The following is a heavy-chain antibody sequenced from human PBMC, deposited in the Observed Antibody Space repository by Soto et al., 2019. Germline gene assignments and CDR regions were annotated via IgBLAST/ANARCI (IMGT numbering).Heavy chain of an antibody. CDR2: INPSGGST. D-gene: IGHD2-21*02. J-gene: IGHJ6*02. Sequence: GASVKVSCKASGYTFTSYYMHWVRQAPGQGLEWMGIINPSGGSTSYAQKFQGRVTMTRDTSTSTVYMELSSLRSEDTAVYYCARERGGPYCGGDCYPYYYYYGMDVCGQGTTVTVSS. V-gene: IGHV1-46*01. CDR1: GYTFTSYY. CDR3: ARERGGPYCGGDCYPYYYYYGMDV.